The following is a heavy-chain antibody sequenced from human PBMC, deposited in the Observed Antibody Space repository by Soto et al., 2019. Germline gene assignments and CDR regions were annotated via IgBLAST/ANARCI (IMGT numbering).Heavy chain of an antibody. CDR2: ISGSGGST. CDR1: GFTFSSYA. J-gene: IGHJ6*02. V-gene: IGHV3-23*01. Sequence: GGSLRLSCAASGFTFSSYAMSWVRQAPGKGLEWVSAISGSGGSTYYADSVKGRFTISRDNSKNTLYLQMNSLRAEDTAVYYCAKDLSRYSGYDPRGPGAVAGIGVKYYYYGMDVWGQGTTVTVSS. D-gene: IGHD5-12*01. CDR3: AKDLSRYSGYDPRGPGAVAGIGVKYYYYGMDV.